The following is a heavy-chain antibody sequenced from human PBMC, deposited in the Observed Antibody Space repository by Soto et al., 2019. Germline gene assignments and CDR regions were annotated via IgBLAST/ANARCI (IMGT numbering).Heavy chain of an antibody. D-gene: IGHD2-15*01. CDR2: IYSGGST. Sequence: SLRLSCAASWFTVSSNYMSWVRQAPGKGLEWVSVIYSGGSTYYADSVKGRFTISRDNSKNTLYLQMNSLRAEDTAVYYCASTPDVFGSGCSCYSDDWGQGTLVT. J-gene: IGHJ4*02. V-gene: IGHV3-53*01. CDR1: WFTVSSNY. CDR3: ASTPDVFGSGCSCYSDD.